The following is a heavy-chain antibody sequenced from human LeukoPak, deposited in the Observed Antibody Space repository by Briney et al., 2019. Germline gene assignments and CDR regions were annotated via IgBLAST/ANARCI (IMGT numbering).Heavy chain of an antibody. V-gene: IGHV2-5*02. CDR1: GFSLSTTGVG. D-gene: IGHD3-22*01. J-gene: IGHJ4*02. CDR2: IYWDDDN. CDR3: AHRRGYSDSSGYYSGHFNY. Sequence: ESGPTLVNPTQTLTLTCTFSGFSLSTTGVGVGWIRQPPGKALEWLALIYWDDDNRYSPSLKSRLTITKDTSKNQVVLTMTNMDPVDTATYYCAHRRGYSDSSGYYSGHFNYWGQGTLVTVSS.